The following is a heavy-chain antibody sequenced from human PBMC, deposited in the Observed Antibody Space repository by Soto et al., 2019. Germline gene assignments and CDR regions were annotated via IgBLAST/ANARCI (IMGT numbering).Heavy chain of an antibody. CDR2: ISYDGSNK. CDR3: AKAYDFWSGTHDAFDI. J-gene: IGHJ3*02. CDR1: GFTFSSYG. V-gene: IGHV3-30*18. Sequence: QVQLVESGGGVVQPGRSLRLSCAASGFTFSSYGMHWVRQAPGKGLEWVAVISYDGSNKYYADSVKGRFTISRDNSKNTLYLQMNSLRAEDTAVYYCAKAYDFWSGTHDAFDIWAKGQWSPSLQ. D-gene: IGHD3-3*01.